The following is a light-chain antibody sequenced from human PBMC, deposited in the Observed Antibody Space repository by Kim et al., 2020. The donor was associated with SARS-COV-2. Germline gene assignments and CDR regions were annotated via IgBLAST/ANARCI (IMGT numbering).Light chain of an antibody. CDR1: NIGSKS. CDR3: QVWDSSSDHPWP. CDR2: YDS. Sequence: SYELPQPPSVSVAPGKTARITCGENNIGSKSVHWYQQKPGQAPVLVIYYDSDRPSGIPERFSGSNSGNTATLTISRVEAGDEADYYCQVWDSSSDHPWPFGGGTQLTVL. V-gene: IGLV3-21*04. J-gene: IGLJ3*02.